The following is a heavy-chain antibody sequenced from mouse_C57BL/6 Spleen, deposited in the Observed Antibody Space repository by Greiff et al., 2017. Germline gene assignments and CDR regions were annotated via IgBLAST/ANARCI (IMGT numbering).Heavy chain of an antibody. J-gene: IGHJ1*03. V-gene: IGHV1-64*01. Sequence: QVQLQQPGAELVKPGASVKLSCKASGYTFTSYWMHWVKQRPGQGLEWIGMIHPNSGSTNYNEKFKGKATLTVDKSSSTAYMQLSSLTSEDSAVYYCARRGVYYDYDGYFDDWGTGTTVTVSS. CDR3: ARRGVYYDYDGYFDD. D-gene: IGHD2-4*01. CDR1: GYTFTSYW. CDR2: IHPNSGST.